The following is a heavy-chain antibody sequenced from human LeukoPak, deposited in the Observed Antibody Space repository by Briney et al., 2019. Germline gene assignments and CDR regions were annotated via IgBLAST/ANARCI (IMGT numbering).Heavy chain of an antibody. CDR1: GFRFSSYG. V-gene: IGHV3-30*02. Sequence: GGSLRLSCAASGFRFSSYGMHWVRQAPGKGLEWVSFIRYDESRTFYGDSVKGRFIISRDDSKNTVYLHMHSLRTEDTAVYYCARPLVTTVAGTYYFDYWGQGTLDTVSS. D-gene: IGHD6-19*01. J-gene: IGHJ4*02. CDR3: ARPLVTTVAGTYYFDY. CDR2: IRYDESRT.